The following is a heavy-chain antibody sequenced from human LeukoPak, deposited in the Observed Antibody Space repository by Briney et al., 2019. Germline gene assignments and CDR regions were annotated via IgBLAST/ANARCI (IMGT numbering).Heavy chain of an antibody. D-gene: IGHD1-1*01. Sequence: GGSLRLSCAASGFTFSSYGIHWVRQAPGKGLEWVAVVSFDGTTKYYADSVRGRFFISRDTPMNTVHLQLNSLRVEDTAVYYCAKVMAERRTLTPYFDYWGQGALVTVSS. V-gene: IGHV3-30*18. CDR2: VSFDGTTK. CDR1: GFTFSSYG. J-gene: IGHJ4*02. CDR3: AKVMAERRTLTPYFDY.